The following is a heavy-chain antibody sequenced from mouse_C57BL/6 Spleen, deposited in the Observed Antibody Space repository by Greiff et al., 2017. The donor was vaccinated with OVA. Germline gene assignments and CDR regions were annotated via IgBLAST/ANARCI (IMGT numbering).Heavy chain of an antibody. CDR1: GFTFSSYA. V-gene: IGHV5-4*01. J-gene: IGHJ1*03. CDR2: ISDGGSYT. D-gene: IGHD2-5*01. Sequence: EVKLMESGGGLVKPGGSLKLSCAASGFTFSSYAMSWVRQTPEKRLEWVATISDGGSYTYYPDNVKGRFTISRDNAKNNLCLQMSQLKSENTSMYYGARENRGSSNYPGYFDVWGTGTTVTVSS. CDR3: ARENRGSSNYPGYFDV.